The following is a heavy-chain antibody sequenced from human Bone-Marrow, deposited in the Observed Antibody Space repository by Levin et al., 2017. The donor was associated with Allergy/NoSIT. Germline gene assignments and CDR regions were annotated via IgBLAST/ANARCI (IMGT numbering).Heavy chain of an antibody. D-gene: IGHD2-15*01. CDR2: IYYSGST. CDR3: ARDKVLVVAATPGGWFDP. V-gene: IGHV4-39*07. Sequence: SQTLSLTCTVSGGSISSSSYYWGWIRQPPGKGLEWIGSIYYSGSTYYNPSLKSRVTISVDTSKNQFSLKLSSVTAADTAVYYCARDKVLVVAATPGGWFDPWGQGTLVTVSS. J-gene: IGHJ5*02. CDR1: GGSISSSSYY.